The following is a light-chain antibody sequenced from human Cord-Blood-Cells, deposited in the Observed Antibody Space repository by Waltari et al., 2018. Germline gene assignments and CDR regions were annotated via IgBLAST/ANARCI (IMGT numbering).Light chain of an antibody. CDR1: SSAVGGYNY. Sequence: QSALTQPPSASGSPGQSVTISCTGTSSAVGGYNYVSWYQQHPVKAPKLMIYAFSKRPSGVPDRFSGSKSGNTASLTVSGLQAEDEADYYCSSYAGSNNLVFGGGTKLTVL. J-gene: IGLJ2*01. CDR2: AFS. V-gene: IGLV2-8*01. CDR3: SSYAGSNNLV.